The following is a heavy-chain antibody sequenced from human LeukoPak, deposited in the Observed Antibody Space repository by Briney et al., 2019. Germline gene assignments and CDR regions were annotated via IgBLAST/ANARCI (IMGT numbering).Heavy chain of an antibody. Sequence: ASVKVSCKASGYTFTSYDINRVRQATGQGLEWMGWMNPNSGNTGYAQKFQGRVTMTRNTSISTAYMELSSLRSEDTAVYYCARGRLEWLRDGYYFDYWGQGTLVTVSS. CDR1: GYTFTSYD. J-gene: IGHJ4*02. D-gene: IGHD5-12*01. CDR3: ARGRLEWLRDGYYFDY. CDR2: MNPNSGNT. V-gene: IGHV1-8*01.